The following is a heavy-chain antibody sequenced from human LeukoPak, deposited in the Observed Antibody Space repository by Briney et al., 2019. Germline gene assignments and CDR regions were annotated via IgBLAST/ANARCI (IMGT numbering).Heavy chain of an antibody. D-gene: IGHD3-10*01. CDR1: GGTFSSYA. V-gene: IGHV1-69*01. CDR3: ASFMGRGAPLDV. CDR2: IIPIFGTP. Sequence: ASVNVSCKASGGTFSSYAISWVRQAPGQGLEWMGGIIPIFGTPNYAQKFQGRVTITADESTSTAYMELSSLRSEDTAVYYCASFMGRGAPLDVWGKGTTVTVSS. J-gene: IGHJ6*04.